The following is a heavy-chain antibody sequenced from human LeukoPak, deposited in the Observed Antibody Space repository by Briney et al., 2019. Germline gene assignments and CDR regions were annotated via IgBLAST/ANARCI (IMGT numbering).Heavy chain of an antibody. Sequence: ASVKVSCKVSGYTLTELSMHWVRQAPGKGLEWMGGFDPEDGETIYAQKFQGRVTMTEDTSTDTAYMELNSLRSDDTAVYYCATDPGELVPAAKGPRGDYCYGMDVWGQGTTVTVSS. CDR1: GYTLTELS. J-gene: IGHJ6*02. CDR3: ATDPGELVPAAKGPRGDYCYGMDV. CDR2: FDPEDGET. V-gene: IGHV1-24*01. D-gene: IGHD2-2*01.